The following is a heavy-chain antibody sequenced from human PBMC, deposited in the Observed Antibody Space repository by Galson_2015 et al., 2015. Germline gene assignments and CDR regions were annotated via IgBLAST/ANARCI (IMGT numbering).Heavy chain of an antibody. J-gene: IGHJ3*02. CDR3: ARDMRYYYDSSGYYTAAAFDI. Sequence: SLRLSCAASGFTFSSYSMNWVRQAPGKGLEWVSSISSSSSYIYYADSVKGRFTISRDNAKNSLYLQMNSLRAEDTAVYYCARDMRYYYDSSGYYTAAAFDIWGQGTMVTVSS. D-gene: IGHD3-22*01. V-gene: IGHV3-21*01. CDR2: ISSSSSYI. CDR1: GFTFSSYS.